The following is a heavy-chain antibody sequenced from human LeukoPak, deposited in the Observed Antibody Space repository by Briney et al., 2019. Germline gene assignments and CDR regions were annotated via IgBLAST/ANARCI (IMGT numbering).Heavy chain of an antibody. D-gene: IGHD2-15*01. CDR3: ARDGGSSGTGAYYMDV. CDR1: GVTFSSYS. Sequence: PGGSLRLSCAASGVTFSSYSMNWVRQAPGKGLEWVSSISSSSNYKYYADSVKGRFTISRDNAKNSLYLQMNSLRAEDTAVYYCARDGGSSGTGAYYMDVWGKGTTVTISS. J-gene: IGHJ6*03. V-gene: IGHV3-21*01. CDR2: ISSSSNYK.